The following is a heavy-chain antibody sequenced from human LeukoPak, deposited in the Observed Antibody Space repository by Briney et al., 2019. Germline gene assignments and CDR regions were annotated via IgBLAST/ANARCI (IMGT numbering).Heavy chain of an antibody. CDR3: ARARGTYSNALDS. CDR1: EFTFSNYG. J-gene: IGHJ5*01. Sequence: GGSLRLSCVASEFTFSNYGMHWVRQAPGKGLEWVALIRSDGSNEYYEDSVKGRFTISRDNSKNILYLQMNSLRAEDTAVYYCARARGTYSNALDSWGQGGLVTVSS. D-gene: IGHD2-15*01. CDR2: IRSDGSNE. V-gene: IGHV3-30*02.